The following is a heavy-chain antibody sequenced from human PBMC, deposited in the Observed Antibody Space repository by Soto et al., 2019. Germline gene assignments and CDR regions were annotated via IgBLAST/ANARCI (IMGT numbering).Heavy chain of an antibody. D-gene: IGHD3-10*01. CDR2: IYTSGST. J-gene: IGHJ4*02. CDR1: GGSISSYY. CDR3: ARGVLLWFGELLYYYFDY. Sequence: PSETLSLTWTVSGGSISSYYWSWIRKPAGKGLEWIGRIYTSGSTNYNPSLKSRVTMSVDTSKNQFSLKLSSVTAADTAVYYCARGVLLWFGELLYYYFDYWGQGTLVTVSS. V-gene: IGHV4-4*07.